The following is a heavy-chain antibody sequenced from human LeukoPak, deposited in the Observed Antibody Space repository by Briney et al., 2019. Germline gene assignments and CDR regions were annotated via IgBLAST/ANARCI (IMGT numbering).Heavy chain of an antibody. V-gene: IGHV3-9*01. Sequence: GGSLRLSCAASGFTFDDYAMHWVRQAPGKGLEWVAGISWNSGSIGYADSVKGRFTISRDNAKNSLYPQMNSLRAEDTALYYCAKDLGFYSGWYVYDYWGQGTLVTVSS. CDR3: AKDLGFYSGWYVYDY. CDR1: GFTFDDYA. J-gene: IGHJ4*02. D-gene: IGHD6-19*01. CDR2: ISWNSGSI.